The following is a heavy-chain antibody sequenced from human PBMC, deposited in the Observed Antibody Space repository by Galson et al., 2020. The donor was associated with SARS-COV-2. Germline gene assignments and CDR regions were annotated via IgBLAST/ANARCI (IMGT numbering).Heavy chain of an antibody. D-gene: IGHD3-10*01. J-gene: IGHJ4*02. CDR3: ARSLLWFGSYGFFDY. V-gene: IGHV3-30-3*01. CDR2: ISYDGSNK. Sequence: SLKISCAASGFTFSSYAMHWVRQAPGKGLEWVAVISYDGSNKYYADSVKGRFTISRDNSKNTLYLQMNSLRAEDTAVYYCARSLLWFGSYGFFDYWGQGTLVTVSS. CDR1: GFTFSSYA.